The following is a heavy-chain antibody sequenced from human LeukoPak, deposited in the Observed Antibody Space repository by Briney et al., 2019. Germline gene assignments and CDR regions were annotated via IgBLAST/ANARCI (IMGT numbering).Heavy chain of an antibody. J-gene: IGHJ5*02. Sequence: SETLSLTCTVSGGSINSGSYYWSWIRQLPGMDLEWIGFIFSSGSTYYNPSLKSRVTMSVDTSKNQFSLRLSSVTAADTAVYYCARARTHYSDSSGLSWFDPWGQGTQVTVSS. CDR2: IFSSGST. D-gene: IGHD3-22*01. CDR1: GGSINSGSYY. CDR3: ARARTHYSDSSGLSWFDP. V-gene: IGHV4-31*03.